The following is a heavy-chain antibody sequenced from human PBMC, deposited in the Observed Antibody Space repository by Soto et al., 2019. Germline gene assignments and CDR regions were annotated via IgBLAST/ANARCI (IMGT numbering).Heavy chain of an antibody. D-gene: IGHD3-22*01. CDR2: IFFTGTT. CDR1: GGSILNGGHY. J-gene: IGHJ4*02. V-gene: IGHV4-31*03. CDR3: ARLYTYGYYHFDH. Sequence: SETLSLTCTVSGGSILNGGHYWTWIRQHPGKGLEWIGRIFFTGTTHYSPSLQSRVTMSVDTSKNQISLTLTSLTPADTAVYFCARLYTYGYYHFDHWGQGTLVTVSS.